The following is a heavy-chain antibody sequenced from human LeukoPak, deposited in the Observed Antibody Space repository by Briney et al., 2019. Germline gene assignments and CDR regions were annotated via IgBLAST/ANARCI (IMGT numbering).Heavy chain of an antibody. CDR3: ARAPGYSSSWYNYPDYYYYYMDV. CDR2: INWNGGST. CDR1: GFTFDDYG. Sequence: GGSLRLSCAATGFTFDDYGMSWVRHAPGKGLEWVSGINWNGGSTGYADSVKGRFTISRDHAKNSLYLQMNSLRAEDTALYHCARAPGYSSSWYNYPDYYYYYMDVWGKGTTVTISS. V-gene: IGHV3-20*01. J-gene: IGHJ6*03. D-gene: IGHD6-13*01.